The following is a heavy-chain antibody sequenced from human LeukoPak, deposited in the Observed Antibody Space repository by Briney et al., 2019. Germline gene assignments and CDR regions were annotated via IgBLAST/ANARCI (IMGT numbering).Heavy chain of an antibody. CDR1: EFTFSSYA. V-gene: IGHV3-30*04. CDR3: ARDTRSGYDYFSYYFDY. D-gene: IGHD5-12*01. CDR2: ISFDGSNR. Sequence: GGSLRLSCAASEFTFSSYAMHWVRQAPGKGLEWVAVISFDGSNRYYADSVKGRFTISRDNSKNTLYLQMNSLRVEDTAIYYCARDTRSGYDYFSYYFDYWGQGTLVTVSS. J-gene: IGHJ4*02.